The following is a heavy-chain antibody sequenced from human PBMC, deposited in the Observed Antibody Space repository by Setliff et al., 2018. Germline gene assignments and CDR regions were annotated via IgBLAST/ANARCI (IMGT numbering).Heavy chain of an antibody. Sequence: PGGSLRLSCEASGFTFSDYAMTWVRQAPGKGLEWVSAIGDSGSTTYYADSVRGRFTVSRDNSRNTLYLQMTDLRTDDTALYYCATDSGSSRLYNFWSGYSPNWGQGTLVTVSS. D-gene: IGHD3-3*01. CDR3: ATDSGSSRLYNFWSGYSPN. V-gene: IGHV3-23*01. J-gene: IGHJ4*02. CDR1: GFTFSDYA. CDR2: IGDSGSTT.